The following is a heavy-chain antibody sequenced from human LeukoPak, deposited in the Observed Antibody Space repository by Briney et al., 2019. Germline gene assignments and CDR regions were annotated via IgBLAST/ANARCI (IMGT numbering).Heavy chain of an antibody. CDR3: ARHTIYSSLFTY. D-gene: IGHD6-13*01. J-gene: IGHJ4*02. CDR2: IYPGDSDT. CDR1: GYSFTNYW. V-gene: IGHV5-51*01. Sequence: HGESLKISCKGSGYSFTNYWIGWVRQMSGKGLEWMGIIYPGDSDTKYSPSFQGQVTISADKSLSTAYLQWSSLKASDTAMYYCARHTIYSSLFTYWGQGTLVTVSS.